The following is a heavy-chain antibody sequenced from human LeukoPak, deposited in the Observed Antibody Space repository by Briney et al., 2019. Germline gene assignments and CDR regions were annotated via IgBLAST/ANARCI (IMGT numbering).Heavy chain of an antibody. D-gene: IGHD3-10*01. CDR2: IYYSGST. CDR3: ARGGTMVRGVITRFDY. J-gene: IGHJ4*02. CDR1: GGSISSYY. Sequence: SETLSLTCTVSGGSISSYYWGWIRQPPGKGLEWIGYIYYSGSTNYNPSPKSRVTISVDTSKNHFSLKLSSVTAADTAVYYCARGGTMVRGVITRFDYWGQGTLVTVSS. V-gene: IGHV4-59*01.